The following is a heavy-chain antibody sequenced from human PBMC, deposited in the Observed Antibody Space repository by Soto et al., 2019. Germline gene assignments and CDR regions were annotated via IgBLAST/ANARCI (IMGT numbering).Heavy chain of an antibody. CDR3: ARSYCGDDCALDY. D-gene: IGHD2-21*02. CDR1: GFTFSSYA. CDR2: ISKDGSNK. V-gene: IGHV3-30-3*01. Sequence: QVQLVESGGGVVQPGRSLRLSCAASGFTFSSYAMHWVRQAPGKGLEWVAVISKDGSNKHYADSVKGRFTISRDNSKNTLYLQMSSLRAEDTAVYYCARSYCGDDCALDYWGQGTLVTVSS. J-gene: IGHJ4*02.